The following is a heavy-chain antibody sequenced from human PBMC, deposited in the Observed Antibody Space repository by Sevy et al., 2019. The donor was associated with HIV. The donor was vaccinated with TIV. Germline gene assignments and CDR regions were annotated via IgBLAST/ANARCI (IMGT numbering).Heavy chain of an antibody. CDR1: GVSLTGADYY. Sequence: SETLSLTCSVTGVSLTGADYYWSWVRQAPGKGLEWIAYYFHSGPFYYSPTLKSRLSISVDTTQNQFSLKLTSVTAADSAVYYCARSKNVDSAPFDYWGQGTPVTVSS. CDR3: ARSKNVDSAPFDY. V-gene: IGHV4-30-4*01. J-gene: IGHJ4*02. CDR2: YFHSGPF. D-gene: IGHD5-18*01.